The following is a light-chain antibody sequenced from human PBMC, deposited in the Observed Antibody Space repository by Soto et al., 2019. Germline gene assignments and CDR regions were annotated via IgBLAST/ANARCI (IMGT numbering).Light chain of an antibody. J-gene: IGLJ2*01. CDR3: QSWGTGTHVV. CDR1: SAHSSYA. Sequence: QLVLTQPPSASASLGPSVKLTCTLSSAHSSYAIAWHQQQPEKGPRCLMKIKGDGSHIKGDGIPDRFSGSSSGPERYLTISRLPSEAAAYYYCQSWGTGTHVVFGGGTKLTVL. V-gene: IGLV4-69*01. CDR2: IKGDGSH.